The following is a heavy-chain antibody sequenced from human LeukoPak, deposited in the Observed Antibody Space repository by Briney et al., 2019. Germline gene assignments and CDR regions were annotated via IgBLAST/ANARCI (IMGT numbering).Heavy chain of an antibody. Sequence: SGTLSLTCAVSSGSISSSHWWSWVRQPPGKGLEWIGEIFHSGNTNYNPSLRSRVTISVDKSKIQFSLKLSSVTVADTAVYYCGAIAVAAPGCLINWGQGTLVTVSS. CDR2: IFHSGNT. CDR3: GAIAVAAPGCLIN. V-gene: IGHV4-4*02. CDR1: SGSISSSHW. J-gene: IGHJ4*02. D-gene: IGHD6-19*01.